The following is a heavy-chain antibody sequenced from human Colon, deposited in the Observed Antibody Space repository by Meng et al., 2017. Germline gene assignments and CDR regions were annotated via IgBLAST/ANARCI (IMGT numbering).Heavy chain of an antibody. CDR2: IHFSGSR. J-gene: IGHJ4*02. D-gene: IGHD3-10*01. V-gene: IGHV4-61*01. CDR3: ARFYGSGTFEVHDY. CDR1: CGSVSRASFY. Sequence: PLQAWGLVLRRSSSPLPTPCNVSCGSVSRASFYWRWFRQLPGKGLEWIGLIHFSGSRNYNPSLKSRVTMSVDTSKNQVTLRLTSLTAADTAVYYCARFYGSGTFEVHDYWGQGTLVTVSS.